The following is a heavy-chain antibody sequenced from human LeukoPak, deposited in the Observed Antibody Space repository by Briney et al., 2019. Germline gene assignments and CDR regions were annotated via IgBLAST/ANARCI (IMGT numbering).Heavy chain of an antibody. CDR3: AKDELGYCSGGSCYSPS. CDR2: MSGSHSTT. Sequence: GGSLRLSCAASGFTFSRYAMGWVRQAPGKGLEWVSGMSGSHSTTYHTDSVKGRFTISRDNSKNTLYLQMDSLRAEDTAVYYCAKDELGYCSGGSCYSPSWGQGTLVTVSS. D-gene: IGHD2-15*01. CDR1: GFTFSRYA. V-gene: IGHV3-23*01. J-gene: IGHJ5*02.